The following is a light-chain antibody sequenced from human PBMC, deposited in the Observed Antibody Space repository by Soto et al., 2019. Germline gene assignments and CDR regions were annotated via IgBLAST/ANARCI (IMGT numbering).Light chain of an antibody. J-gene: IGKJ5*01. Sequence: DIQMTQSPSSLSASVGDRVTITCQASQGITNYLNWYQRKPGKAPKLLIYGASNLETGVPSRFSGSGSGTDFTFTISSLQAEDIATYFCQQYDSVFTFGQGTRLEIK. CDR1: QGITNY. V-gene: IGKV1-33*01. CDR3: QQYDSVFT. CDR2: GAS.